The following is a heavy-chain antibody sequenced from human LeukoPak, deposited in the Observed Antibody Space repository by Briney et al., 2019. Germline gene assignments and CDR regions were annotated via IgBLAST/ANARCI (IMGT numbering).Heavy chain of an antibody. Sequence: PGESLKISCNGSGYSFTSYWIGWVRQLPGKGLEWMGIIYPGDSDTRYSPSFQGQVTISADKSISTAYLQWSSLKASDTAMYYCAINYDFWSGSSLYGMDVWGQGTTVTVSS. J-gene: IGHJ6*02. D-gene: IGHD3-3*01. CDR2: IYPGDSDT. CDR3: AINYDFWSGSSLYGMDV. CDR1: GYSFTSYW. V-gene: IGHV5-51*03.